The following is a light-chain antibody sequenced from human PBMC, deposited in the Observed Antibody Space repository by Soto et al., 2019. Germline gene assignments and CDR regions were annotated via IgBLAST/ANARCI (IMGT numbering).Light chain of an antibody. V-gene: IGLV1-47*02. CDR1: SSNIGSNY. Sequence: QSVLTQPPSASGTPGQRVTISCSGSSSNIGSNYVFWYQQLPGTAPKLLIYNNNQRPSGVPDRFSGSKSGTSASLAIGGLRSEDEADYYCAAWDDSLSGLYVFGTGTKVTVL. CDR2: NNN. J-gene: IGLJ1*01. CDR3: AAWDDSLSGLYV.